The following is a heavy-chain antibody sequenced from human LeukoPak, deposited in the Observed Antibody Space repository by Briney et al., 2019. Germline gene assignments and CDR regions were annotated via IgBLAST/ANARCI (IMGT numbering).Heavy chain of an antibody. Sequence: SETLSLTCAVYGGSFSGYYWSWIRQPPGKGLEWIGEINHSGSTNYNPSLKSRVTISVDTSKNQFSLKLSSVTAADTAVYYCASRSGDFWSGYYFDYWGQGTLVTVSS. D-gene: IGHD3-3*01. V-gene: IGHV4-34*01. CDR3: ASRSGDFWSGYYFDY. CDR2: INHSGST. CDR1: GGSFSGYY. J-gene: IGHJ4*02.